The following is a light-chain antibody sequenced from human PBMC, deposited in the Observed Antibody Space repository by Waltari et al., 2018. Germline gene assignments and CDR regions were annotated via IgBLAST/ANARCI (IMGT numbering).Light chain of an antibody. CDR1: SGSVSPTSS. CDR2: KGS. J-gene: IGLJ3*02. CDR3: SLYMGSGIWV. V-gene: IGLV8-61*01. Sequence: QTVVTQEPSLSVSPGGTVTLTCALTSGSVSPTSSATWYQQTPGQPPRTLVYKGSSRSSGVPDRFSGSILGNKAALTITGAQADDESNYYCSLYMGSGIWVFGGGTKLTVL.